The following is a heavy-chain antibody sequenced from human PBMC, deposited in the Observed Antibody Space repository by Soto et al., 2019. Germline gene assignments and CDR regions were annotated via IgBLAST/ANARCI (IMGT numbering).Heavy chain of an antibody. J-gene: IGHJ6*02. CDR3: ARDSPAYIYYYYGMDV. D-gene: IGHD1-20*01. Sequence: QVQLVQSGAEVKKPGASVKVSCKASGYTFTSYGISWVRQAPGQGLEWMGWISAYNGNTNYVQKLQGRVTMTTDTSTSTAYMELRSLRSDDTAVYYCARDSPAYIYYYYGMDVWGQGTTVTVSS. CDR1: GYTFTSYG. CDR2: ISAYNGNT. V-gene: IGHV1-18*04.